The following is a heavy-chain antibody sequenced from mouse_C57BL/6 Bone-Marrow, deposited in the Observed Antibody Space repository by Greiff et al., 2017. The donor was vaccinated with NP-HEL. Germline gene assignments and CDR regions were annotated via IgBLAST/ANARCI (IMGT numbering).Heavy chain of an antibody. D-gene: IGHD1-1*01. V-gene: IGHV1-64*01. J-gene: IGHJ2*01. CDR3: ARYDYYGSSYYFDY. Sequence: QVQLQQSGTVLARPGASVKMSCKTSGYTFTSYWMHWVKQRPGQGLEWIGMIHPNSGSTNYNEKFKSKATLTVDKSSSTAYMQLSSLTSEDSAVYYCARYDYYGSSYYFDYWGQGTTLTVSS. CDR1: GYTFTSYW. CDR2: IHPNSGST.